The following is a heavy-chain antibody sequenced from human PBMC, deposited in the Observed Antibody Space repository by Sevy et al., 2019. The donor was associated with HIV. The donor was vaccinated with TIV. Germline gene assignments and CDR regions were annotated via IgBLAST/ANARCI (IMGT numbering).Heavy chain of an antibody. D-gene: IGHD3-3*01. J-gene: IGHJ4*02. CDR1: GFTFSSYA. V-gene: IGHV3-30-3*01. CDR3: ARGPRSGYYTLDY. Sequence: GGSLRLSCAASGFTFSSYAMHWVRQAPGKGLEWVAVISYEGSNKYYADSVKGRFTISRDNSKNTLYLQMNSLRAEDTAVYYCARGPRSGYYTLDYWGQGTLVTVSS. CDR2: ISYEGSNK.